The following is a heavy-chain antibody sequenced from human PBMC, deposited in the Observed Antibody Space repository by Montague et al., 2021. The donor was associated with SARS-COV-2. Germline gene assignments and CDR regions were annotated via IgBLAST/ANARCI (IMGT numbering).Heavy chain of an antibody. CDR2: VFLSGNK. CDR1: RSPVVVELSR. J-gene: IGHJ6*02. Sequence: SETLSLTCTVCRSPVVVELSRRTEEHQPDRQSLLMFVCVFLSGNKNYNPSLRSRISISVDMSKNPISLTLISVTAADTAVYYCARVRGAALYFVEVGYYGMVVWGQGTTVTVS. V-gene: IGHV4-61*10. CDR3: ARVRGAALYFVEVGYYGMVV. D-gene: IGHD3-10*01.